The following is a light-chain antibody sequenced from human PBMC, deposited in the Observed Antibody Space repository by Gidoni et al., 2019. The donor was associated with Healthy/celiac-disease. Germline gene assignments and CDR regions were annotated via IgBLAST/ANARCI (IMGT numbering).Light chain of an antibody. CDR2: DAS. Sequence: DIQMTQSPSTLSASVGDRVTITCRASQSISSWLAWYQQKPGKAPELLIYDASRLESGGPSRFRGSGAGTEFTLTHSSLQPDDFATYYCQQDNSYSLTFGGGTKVEIK. CDR3: QQDNSYSLT. V-gene: IGKV1-5*01. CDR1: QSISSW. J-gene: IGKJ4*01.